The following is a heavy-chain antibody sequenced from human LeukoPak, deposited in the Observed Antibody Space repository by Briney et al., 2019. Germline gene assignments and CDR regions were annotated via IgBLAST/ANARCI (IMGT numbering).Heavy chain of an antibody. J-gene: IGHJ4*02. D-gene: IGHD2-2*01. CDR2: VYYSGNT. CDR3: ARGRYQLDY. V-gene: IGHV4-59*01. Sequence: SETLSLTCTVPGGSYYCSWIRQPPGKGLEWIGFVYYSGNTNYNPSLKSRVTISLDTSKNQFSLKLRSVTTADTAVYYCARGRYQLDYWGQGTLVTVSS. CDR1: GGSYY.